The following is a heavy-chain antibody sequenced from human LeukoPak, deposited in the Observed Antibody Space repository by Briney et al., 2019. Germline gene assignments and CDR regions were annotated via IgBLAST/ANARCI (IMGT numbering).Heavy chain of an antibody. D-gene: IGHD2-8*01. CDR3: ANGNRCTSPNCLGYYYFYMDV. V-gene: IGHV3-7*03. J-gene: IGHJ6*03. Sequence: PGGSLRLSCAASGFTFSSYWMTWVRQAPGKGLEWVANIKQDGSKKDYVDSVKGRFTIFRDNAKDSLYLQMNSLRAEDTAVYYCANGNRCTSPNCLGYYYFYMDVWGKGTTVTVSS. CDR2: IKQDGSKK. CDR1: GFTFSSYW.